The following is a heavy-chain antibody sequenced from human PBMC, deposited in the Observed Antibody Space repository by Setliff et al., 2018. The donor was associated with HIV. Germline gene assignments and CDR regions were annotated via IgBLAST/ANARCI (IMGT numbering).Heavy chain of an antibody. V-gene: IGHV1-69*05. D-gene: IGHD2-15*01. CDR3: ARAPDLSGALDY. J-gene: IGHJ4*02. CDR2: SIPLFGTV. CDR1: GDTFSNSA. Sequence: SVKVSCKASGDTFSNSALTWVRQAPGQGLEWMGGSIPLFGTVKYAQKFQGRVTITTDELMTTAYMELSSLRAEDTAVYYCARAPDLSGALDYWGQGTLVTVSS.